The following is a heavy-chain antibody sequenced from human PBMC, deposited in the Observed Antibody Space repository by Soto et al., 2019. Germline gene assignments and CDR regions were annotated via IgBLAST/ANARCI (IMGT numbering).Heavy chain of an antibody. V-gene: IGHV4-39*01. CDR3: ARHYPVPGGSYSPFGAFDI. CDR2: IYYSGST. D-gene: IGHD1-26*01. Sequence: QLQLQESGPGLVKPSETLSLTCTVSGGSISSSSYYWGWIRQPPGKGLEWIGSIYYSGSTYYNPSLKSRVTISVDTSKNQFSLKLSSVTAADTAVYYCARHYPVPGGSYSPFGAFDIWGQGTMVTVSS. J-gene: IGHJ3*02. CDR1: GGSISSSSYY.